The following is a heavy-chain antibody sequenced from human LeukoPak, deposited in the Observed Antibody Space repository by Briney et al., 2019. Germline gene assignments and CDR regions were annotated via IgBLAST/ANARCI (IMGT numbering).Heavy chain of an antibody. CDR1: RFSFSNYW. CDR3: ARDIVSGSGSLDY. J-gene: IGHJ4*02. CDR2: VKSEGSNP. D-gene: IGHD3-10*01. Sequence: GGSLRHSCAASRFSFSNYWMHWVRQAPGKGVAWVSRVKSEGSNPSYADSVKGRFTISRDNAENMLYLQMNTLGAEDTAVYYCARDIVSGSGSLDYWGQGTLVTVSS. V-gene: IGHV3-74*01.